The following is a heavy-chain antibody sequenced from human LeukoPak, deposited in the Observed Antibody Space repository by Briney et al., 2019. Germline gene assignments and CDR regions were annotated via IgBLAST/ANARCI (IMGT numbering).Heavy chain of an antibody. CDR2: INHSGST. CDR3: ARAPGTLDAFDI. V-gene: IGHV4-34*01. Sequence: SETLSLTCAVYGGSFSGYYWSWIRQPPGKGLEWIGEINHSGSTNYNPSLKSRVTISVDRSKNQFSLKLSSVTAADTAVYYCARAPGTLDAFDIWGQGTMVTVSS. D-gene: IGHD3-10*01. J-gene: IGHJ3*02. CDR1: GGSFSGYY.